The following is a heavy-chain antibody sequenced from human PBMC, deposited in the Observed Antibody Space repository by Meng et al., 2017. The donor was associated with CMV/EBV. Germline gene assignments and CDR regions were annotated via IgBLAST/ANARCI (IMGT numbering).Heavy chain of an antibody. V-gene: IGHV3-30-3*01. Sequence: GGSLKISCAASGFTFSSYAMHWVRQAPGKGLEWVAVISYDGSNKYYADSVKGRFTISRDNSKNTLYLQMNSLRAEDTAVYYCARDVAVWFYFDYWGQGTLVTVSS. CDR2: ISYDGSNK. J-gene: IGHJ4*02. CDR3: ARDVAVWFYFDY. D-gene: IGHD3-16*01. CDR1: GFTFSSYA.